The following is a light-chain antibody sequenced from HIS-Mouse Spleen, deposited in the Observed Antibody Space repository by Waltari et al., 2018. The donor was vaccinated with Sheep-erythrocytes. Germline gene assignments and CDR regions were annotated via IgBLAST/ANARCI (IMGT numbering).Light chain of an antibody. CDR3: QAWDSSTVV. V-gene: IGLV3-1*01. CDR2: QDS. Sequence: SYELTQPPSVSLSPGQTASITCSGAKLGDKYACWYQQKPGHSPVLVIYQDSKRPSGIPERFSGSNSGNTATLTISGTQAMDEADYYCQAWDSSTVVFGGGTKLTVL. CDR1: KLGDKY. J-gene: IGLJ2*01.